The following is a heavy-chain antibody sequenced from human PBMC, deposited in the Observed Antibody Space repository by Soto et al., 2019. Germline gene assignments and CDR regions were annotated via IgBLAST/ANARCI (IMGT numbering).Heavy chain of an antibody. D-gene: IGHD3-3*02. V-gene: IGHV1-8*01. CDR3: AIVISHSSSGSYLAP. CDR2: INPNSGNT. CDR1: GCTFTSYD. J-gene: IGHJ5*02. Sequence: GASVKVSCKASGCTFTSYDINWVRQATGQGLEWMGWINPNSGNTGYAQKFQGRVTMTRNTSISTAYMELSSLRSEDTAVYYCAIVISHSSSGSYLAPWGQLRLVSVX.